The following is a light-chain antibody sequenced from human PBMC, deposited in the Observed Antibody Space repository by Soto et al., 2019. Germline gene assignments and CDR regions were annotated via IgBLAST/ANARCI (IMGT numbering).Light chain of an antibody. J-gene: IGLJ1*01. Sequence: QSVLTQPPSASGTPGQRVTISFSGSSSNIGSNYVYWYQQLPGTAPKLLIYRNNHRPSGVPDRFSGSKSGPSASLAISGLRSEDEADSYCPACDDSLSGYVFGTGTKLTVL. V-gene: IGLV1-47*01. CDR2: RNN. CDR3: PACDDSLSGYV. CDR1: SSNIGSNY.